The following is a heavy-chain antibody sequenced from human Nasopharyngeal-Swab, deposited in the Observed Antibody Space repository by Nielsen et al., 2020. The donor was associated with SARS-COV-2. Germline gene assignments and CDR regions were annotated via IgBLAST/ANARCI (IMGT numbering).Heavy chain of an antibody. CDR2: ISYDGSNK. V-gene: IGHV3-30*04. J-gene: IGHJ3*02. Sequence: GGSLRLSCAASGGTFSSYAMHWVRQAPGKGLEWVAVISYDGSNKYYADSVKGRFTISRDNSKNTLYLQMNSLRAEDTAVYYCARAGGGIGYYDSSGYYDAFDIWGQGTMVTVSS. CDR3: ARAGGGIGYYDSSGYYDAFDI. CDR1: GGTFSSYA. D-gene: IGHD3-22*01.